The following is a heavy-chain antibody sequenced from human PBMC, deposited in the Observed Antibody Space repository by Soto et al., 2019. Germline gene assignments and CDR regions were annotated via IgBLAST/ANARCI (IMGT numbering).Heavy chain of an antibody. V-gene: IGHV1-18*01. J-gene: IGHJ4*02. Sequence: GASVKVSCTASGYTFTSYGITWVRQAPGQGLEWMGWISAYNGNTNYAQKIQGRVTMTTDTSTSTAYMELRSLRSDDTAVYYCARDGRNGGYFDYWGQGTLVTVSS. CDR2: ISAYNGNT. D-gene: IGHD2-8*01. CDR3: ARDGRNGGYFDY. CDR1: GYTFTSYG.